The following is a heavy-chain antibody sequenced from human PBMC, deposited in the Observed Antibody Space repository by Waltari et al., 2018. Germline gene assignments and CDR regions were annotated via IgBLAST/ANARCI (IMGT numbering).Heavy chain of an antibody. J-gene: IGHJ4*01. Sequence: QVQLHQWGAGQLKPSETLSLTCAVSGESFLGYFWSWIRQSPGKGLEWLGAIQYSGSTNYTPTLASRLSLSVDTTKKQFSLRLTSVTAADAALYFCARYGEVPPNYFFDYWGQGTLVTVSS. CDR2: IQYSGST. CDR1: GESFLGYF. D-gene: IGHD2-21*01. CDR3: ARYGEVPPNYFFDY. V-gene: IGHV4-34*01.